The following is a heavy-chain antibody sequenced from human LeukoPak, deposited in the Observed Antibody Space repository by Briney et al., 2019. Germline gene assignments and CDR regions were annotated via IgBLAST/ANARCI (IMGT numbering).Heavy chain of an antibody. CDR1: GGTFSSYA. V-gene: IGHV1-2*02. J-gene: IGHJ6*03. Sequence: ASVKVSCKASGGTFSSYAISWVRQAPGQGLEWMGWINPNSGGTKYAQKFQGRVTMTRDTSISTAYMELSRLRSDDTAVYYCARAPLSGYYMDVWGKGTTVTVSS. D-gene: IGHD1-26*01. CDR2: INPNSGGT. CDR3: ARAPLSGYYMDV.